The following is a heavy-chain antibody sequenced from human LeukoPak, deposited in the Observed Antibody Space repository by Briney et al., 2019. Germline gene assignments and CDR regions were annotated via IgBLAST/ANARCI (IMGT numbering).Heavy chain of an antibody. J-gene: IGHJ6*02. D-gene: IGHD3-10*01. CDR3: ARDQGTMVRGVMSPGYYYGMDV. CDR2: TYYRSKWYN. CDR1: GDSVSSNSAA. V-gene: IGHV6-1*01. Sequence: SQTLSLTCAISGDSVSSNSAAWNWIRQSPSRGLEWLGRTYYRSKWYNDYAVSVESRITINPDTSKNQFSLQLNSVTPEDTAVYYCARDQGTMVRGVMSPGYYYGMDVWGQGTTVTVSS.